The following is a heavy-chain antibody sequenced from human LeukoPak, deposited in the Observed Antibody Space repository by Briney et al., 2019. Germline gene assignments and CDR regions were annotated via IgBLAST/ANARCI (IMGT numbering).Heavy chain of an antibody. CDR2: ISSSSSTI. Sequence: GGSLRLSCAASGFTFSSYSMNWVRQAPGKGLEWVSYISSSSSTIYYADSVKGRFTISRDNAKNSLYLQMNSLRAEDTAVYYCARDHLEISVQLDYWGQGTLVTVSS. V-gene: IGHV3-48*01. D-gene: IGHD5-24*01. J-gene: IGHJ4*02. CDR3: ARDHLEISVQLDY. CDR1: GFTFSSYS.